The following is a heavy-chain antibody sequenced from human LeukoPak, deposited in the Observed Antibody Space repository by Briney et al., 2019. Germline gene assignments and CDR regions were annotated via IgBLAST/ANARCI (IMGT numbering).Heavy chain of an antibody. CDR3: ARDDILTGARGLDY. CDR2: IWYDGSNK. CDR1: GFTFSSYG. V-gene: IGHV3-33*01. J-gene: IGHJ4*02. Sequence: GGPLRLSCAASGFTFSSYGMHWVRQAPGKGLEGVAVIWYDGSNKYYADSVKSRFTISGDNSKNTLYLQMNTVIAEDTAVYYCARDDILTGARGLDYWGQGTLVTVSS. D-gene: IGHD3-9*01.